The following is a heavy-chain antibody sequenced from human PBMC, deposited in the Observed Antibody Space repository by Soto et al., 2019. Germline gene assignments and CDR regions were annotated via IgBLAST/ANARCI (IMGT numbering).Heavy chain of an antibody. V-gene: IGHV4-30-2*01. Sequence: SETLSLTCAVSGGSISSGGYSWSWIRQPPGKGLEWIGYIYHSGSTYYNPSLKSRVTISVDRSKNQFSLKLSSVTAADTAVYYCASASTTVTTLDYWGQGTLVTVS. J-gene: IGHJ4*02. CDR2: IYHSGST. CDR1: GGSISSGGYS. D-gene: IGHD4-17*01. CDR3: ASASTTVTTLDY.